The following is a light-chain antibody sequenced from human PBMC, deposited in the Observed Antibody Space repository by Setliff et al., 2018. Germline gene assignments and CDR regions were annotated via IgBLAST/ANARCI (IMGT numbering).Light chain of an antibody. CDR3: SSNTNSDTLFV. J-gene: IGLJ2*01. CDR1: SSDVGSYDL. Sequence: QSALTQPASVSGSPGQSITISCSGTSSDVGSYDLVSWYQQHPGKAPKLIIYGVSNRPSGVSSRFSGSKSGNTASLTISGLQTEDEADYYCSSNTNSDTLFVFGGGTKVTVL. CDR2: GVS. V-gene: IGLV2-14*03.